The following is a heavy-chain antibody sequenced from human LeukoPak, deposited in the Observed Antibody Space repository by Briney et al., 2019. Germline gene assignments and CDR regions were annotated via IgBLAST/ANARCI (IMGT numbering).Heavy chain of an antibody. CDR3: AGQAGRPDKPGYSGYAPRHYFDF. Sequence: GGSLRLSCAASGFTITSNYINWVRQAPGKGLECVSVIYDGASTNYAASVEGRFIVSRDTSKKTAFFQMNSLRTEETAFYFCAGQAGRPDKPGYSGYAPRHYFDFGGRGTLVSVP. D-gene: IGHD5-12*01. J-gene: IGHJ4*02. CDR2: IYDGAST. CDR1: GFTITSNY. V-gene: IGHV3-66*04.